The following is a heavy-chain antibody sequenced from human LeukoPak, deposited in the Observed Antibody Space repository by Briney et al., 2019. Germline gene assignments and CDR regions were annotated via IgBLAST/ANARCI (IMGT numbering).Heavy chain of an antibody. D-gene: IGHD3-16*01. Sequence: SGGSLRLSCAASGFTFSSYGMHWVRQAPGKGLEWVAFIRYDGSNKYYADSVKGRFTISRDNSKNTLYLQMNSLRAEDTAVYYCAKDLWDGLQGDYWGQGTLVTVSS. CDR3: AKDLWDGLQGDY. V-gene: IGHV3-30*02. CDR2: IRYDGSNK. CDR1: GFTFSSYG. J-gene: IGHJ4*02.